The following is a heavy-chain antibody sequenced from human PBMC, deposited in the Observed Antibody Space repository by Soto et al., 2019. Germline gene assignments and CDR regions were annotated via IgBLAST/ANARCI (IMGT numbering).Heavy chain of an antibody. CDR3: ARCGITVFTACFDY. Sequence: QVQLVQSGAEVKKPGSSVKVSCKASGGTFSRYAISWVRQAPGQGLEWRGGIIPIFGTANYAQKFQGRVTITADASTSTAYMELSSLRSEDTAVYYGARCGITVFTACFDYWGQGTLVTVSS. J-gene: IGHJ4*02. CDR1: GGTFSRYA. V-gene: IGHV1-69*01. CDR2: IIPIFGTA. D-gene: IGHD1-20*01.